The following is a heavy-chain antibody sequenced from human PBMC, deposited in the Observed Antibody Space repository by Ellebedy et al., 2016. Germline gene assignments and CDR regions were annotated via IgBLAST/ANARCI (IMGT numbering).Heavy chain of an antibody. CDR2: INHSGST. V-gene: IGHV4-34*01. Sequence: SETLSLTXAVYGGSFSGYYWSWIRQPPGKGLEWIGEINHSGSTNYNPSLKSRVTISVDTSKNQFSLKLSSVTAADTAVYYCARGLDAGAGDLDAFDIWGQGTMVTVSS. CDR3: ARGLDAGAGDLDAFDI. D-gene: IGHD4-17*01. J-gene: IGHJ3*02. CDR1: GGSFSGYY.